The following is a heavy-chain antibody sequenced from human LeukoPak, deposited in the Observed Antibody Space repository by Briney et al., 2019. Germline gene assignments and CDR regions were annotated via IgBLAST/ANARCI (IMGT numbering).Heavy chain of an antibody. CDR2: IKRDGSER. D-gene: IGHD3/OR15-3a*01. Sequence: GGSLRLSCAASGFTFGDTWMNWVRQVPGQGLEWVANIKRDGSERFYVASVKGRFTISRDNGKSSLYLQMNSLRAEDTALYYCATSYDMGWLIGYWGQGTLVTVSS. CDR3: ATSYDMGWLIGY. V-gene: IGHV3-7*03. J-gene: IGHJ4*02. CDR1: GFTFGDTW.